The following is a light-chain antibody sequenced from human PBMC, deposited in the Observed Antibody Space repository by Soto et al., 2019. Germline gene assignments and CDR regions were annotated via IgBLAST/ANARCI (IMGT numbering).Light chain of an antibody. J-gene: IGLJ2*01. CDR1: SSNIGNNL. CDR3: AAWDDSLNGPV. Sequence: QSVLTQPHSASGAPGQRVTISCSGSSSNIGNNLVNWYQQVPGTAPKLLIYSNNERPSGVPERFSASKSGTSASLAISGLQSEDEADYYCAAWDDSLNGPVFGGGTKLTVL. V-gene: IGLV1-44*01. CDR2: SNN.